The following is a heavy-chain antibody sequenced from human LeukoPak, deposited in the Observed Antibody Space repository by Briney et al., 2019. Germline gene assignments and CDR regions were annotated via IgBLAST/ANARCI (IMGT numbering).Heavy chain of an antibody. J-gene: IGHJ4*02. D-gene: IGHD5-18*01. CDR3: ARGEGLDSYGVDY. CDR1: GFTFRSHW. Sequence: GGSLRLSCAASGFTFRSHWMSWVCQAPGKGLEWVANIKQDGSEKYYVDSVKGRFTISRDNAKNSLYLHMNSLRAEDTAVYYCARGEGLDSYGVDYWGQGTLVTVSS. V-gene: IGHV3-7*01. CDR2: IKQDGSEK.